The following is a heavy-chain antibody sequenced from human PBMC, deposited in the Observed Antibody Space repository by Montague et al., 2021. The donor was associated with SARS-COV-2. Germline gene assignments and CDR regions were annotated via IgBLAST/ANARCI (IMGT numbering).Heavy chain of an antibody. CDR3: ARPLVRGAPNAFDI. D-gene: IGHD3-10*01. V-gene: IGHV4-39*01. CDR2: NDYIRTT. Sequence: SETLSLTCTVSGGSITRNYYWCCIRQPPGKGLEWFGNNDYIRTTSINPSLQSRVTISVDASKNQFSLNLTSVTAADTAVYYCARPLVRGAPNAFDIWGQGALVTVSS. J-gene: IGHJ3*02. CDR1: GGSITRNYY.